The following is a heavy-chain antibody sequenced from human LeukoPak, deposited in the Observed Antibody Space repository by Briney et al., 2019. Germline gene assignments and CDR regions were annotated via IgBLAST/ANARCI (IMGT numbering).Heavy chain of an antibody. CDR2: IYYSGST. Sequence: SETLSLTCTVSGGSINSYYWSWIRQPPGQGQEWIGYIYYSGSTNYNPSLKSRVTISVDTSKNQFSLKLSSVTAADTAVYYCATYDNTAFRFDYWGQGTLVTVSS. CDR1: GGSINSYY. J-gene: IGHJ4*02. D-gene: IGHD3-22*01. CDR3: ATYDNTAFRFDY. V-gene: IGHV4-59*08.